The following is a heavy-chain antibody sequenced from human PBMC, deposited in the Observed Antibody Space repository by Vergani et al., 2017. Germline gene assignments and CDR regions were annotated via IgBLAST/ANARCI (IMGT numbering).Heavy chain of an antibody. J-gene: IGHJ4*02. V-gene: IGHV4-59*05. CDR2: MDYSGST. CDR1: GVTFSEHW. D-gene: IGHD2-15*01. CDR3: ASKRGACRAAYCHSYDF. Sequence: QVQLVESGGDLAQPGGSLRLACEVSGVTFSEHWMHWVRQAPGKGLEWIGSMDYSGSTSYNPSLESRISISFETPKNQFSLRLTSVTAADTAVYYCASKRGACRAAYCHSYDFWGPGTLVGVSS.